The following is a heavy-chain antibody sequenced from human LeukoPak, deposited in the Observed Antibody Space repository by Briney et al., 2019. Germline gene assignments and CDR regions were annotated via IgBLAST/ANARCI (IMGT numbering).Heavy chain of an antibody. CDR3: AKSSPAYSSGWYEAFDI. D-gene: IGHD6-19*01. J-gene: IGHJ3*02. CDR2: INHDGSEK. V-gene: IGHV3-7*01. Sequence: GGSLRLSCVASGFSFSGYWMTWVRQAPGKGLEWVANINHDGSEKYYLDSVKGRFTISRDNSKNTLYLQMNSLRAEDTAVYYCAKSSPAYSSGWYEAFDIWGQGTMVTVSS. CDR1: GFSFSGYW.